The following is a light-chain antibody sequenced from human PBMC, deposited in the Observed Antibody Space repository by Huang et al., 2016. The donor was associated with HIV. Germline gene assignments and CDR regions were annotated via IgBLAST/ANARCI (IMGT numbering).Light chain of an antibody. CDR3: QQRSNWA. Sequence: EVVLTQSPATLSLSPGERATLSCRTSQGVSRYLAWYQQKPGQAPMLLIYDASNRATGIPARFSGSGSGTDFTLTISSLEPEDFAVYYCQQRSNWAFGQGTKLEIK. V-gene: IGKV3-11*01. CDR2: DAS. J-gene: IGKJ2*01. CDR1: QGVSRY.